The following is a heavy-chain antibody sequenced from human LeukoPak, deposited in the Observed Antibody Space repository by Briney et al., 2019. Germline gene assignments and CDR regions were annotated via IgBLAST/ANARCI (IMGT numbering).Heavy chain of an antibody. CDR3: ARDPIDYYDSSGYWKSDNWFDP. V-gene: IGHV1-2*02. CDR1: GYTFIGYY. J-gene: IGHJ5*02. D-gene: IGHD3-22*01. CDR2: INPNSGGT. Sequence: GASVKVSCKASGYTFIGYYMHWVRQAPGQGLEWMGWINPNSGGTNYAQKFQGRVTMARDTSISTAYMELSRLRSDDTAVYYCARDPIDYYDSSGYWKSDNWFDPWGQGTLVTVSS.